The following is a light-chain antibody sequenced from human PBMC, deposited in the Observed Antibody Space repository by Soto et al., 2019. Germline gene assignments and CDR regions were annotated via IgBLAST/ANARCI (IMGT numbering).Light chain of an antibody. CDR2: KAS. J-gene: IGKJ5*01. CDR1: QSISSY. CDR3: QQYNTYST. Sequence: DIQMTQSPSSLSASVGDRVTITCRASQSISSYLNWYQQKPGKAPKLLIYKASTLKSGVPSRFSGNGSGTEFTLTISSLQPDDFATYYCQQYNTYSTFGQGTRLEIK. V-gene: IGKV1-5*03.